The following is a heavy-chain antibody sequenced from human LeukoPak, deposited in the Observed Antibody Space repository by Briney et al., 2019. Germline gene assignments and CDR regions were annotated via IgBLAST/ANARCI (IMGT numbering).Heavy chain of an antibody. V-gene: IGHV4-59*12. D-gene: IGHD6-13*01. CDR1: GGSISSYY. CDR3: ASLIAAAGYYFDY. CDR2: IYHSGST. J-gene: IGHJ4*02. Sequence: SETLSLTCTVSGGSISSYYWSWIRQPPGKGLEWIGEIYHSGSTNYNPSLKSRVTISVDKSKNQFSLKLSSVTAADTAVYYCASLIAAAGYYFDYWGQGTLVIVSS.